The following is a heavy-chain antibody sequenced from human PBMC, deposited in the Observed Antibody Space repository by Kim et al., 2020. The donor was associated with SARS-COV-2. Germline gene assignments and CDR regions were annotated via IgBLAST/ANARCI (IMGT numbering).Heavy chain of an antibody. CDR3: ARDNRWQWLVL. Sequence: TNKAQRFQGRVTMTRDTSNRTAYMELSRLRSDDTAVYYCARDNRWQWLVLWGQGTLVTVSS. CDR2: T. D-gene: IGHD6-19*01. V-gene: IGHV1-2*02. J-gene: IGHJ4*02.